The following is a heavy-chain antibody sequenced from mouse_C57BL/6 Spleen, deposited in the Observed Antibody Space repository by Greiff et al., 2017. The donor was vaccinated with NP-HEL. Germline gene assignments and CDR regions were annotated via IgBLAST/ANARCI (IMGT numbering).Heavy chain of an antibody. V-gene: IGHV1-72*01. Sequence: VQLQQPGAELVKPGASVKLSCKASGYTFTSYWMHWVKPRPGRGLEWLGRIDPNSGGTKYNEKFKSKATLTVDKPSSTSYMQLSSLTSEDSAVYYCAGGTVLNYFDYWGQGTTLTVSA. J-gene: IGHJ2*01. D-gene: IGHD4-1*01. CDR1: GYTFTSYW. CDR3: AGGTVLNYFDY. CDR2: IDPNSGGT.